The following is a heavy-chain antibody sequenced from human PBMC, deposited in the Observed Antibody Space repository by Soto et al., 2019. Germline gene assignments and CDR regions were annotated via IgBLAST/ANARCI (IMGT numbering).Heavy chain of an antibody. CDR2: IYHSGST. V-gene: IGHV4-38-2*01. D-gene: IGHD6-13*01. CDR3: ARAGDSSSWTRYYYYGMDV. Sequence: SETLSLTCAVSGYSISSGYYWGWIRQPPGKGLEWIGSIYHSGSTYYNPSLKSRVTISVDTSKNQFSLKLSSVTAADTAVYYCARAGDSSSWTRYYYYGMDVWGQGTSVTVSS. J-gene: IGHJ6*02. CDR1: GYSISSGYY.